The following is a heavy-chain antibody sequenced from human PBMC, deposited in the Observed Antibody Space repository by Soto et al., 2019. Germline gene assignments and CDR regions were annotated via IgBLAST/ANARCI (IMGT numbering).Heavy chain of an antibody. D-gene: IGHD5-18*01. CDR1: GDSINKYY. CDR3: AIEGNSYGYFYFDY. J-gene: IGHJ4*02. CDR2: INDSGST. V-gene: IGHV4-34*01. Sequence: PSETLSLTCTVSGDSINKYYWSWIRQPPGKGLEWIGEINDSGSTKYNPSLKSRVTISVDTSKNQFSLKLSSVTAADTAVYYCAIEGNSYGYFYFDYWGQGTLVT.